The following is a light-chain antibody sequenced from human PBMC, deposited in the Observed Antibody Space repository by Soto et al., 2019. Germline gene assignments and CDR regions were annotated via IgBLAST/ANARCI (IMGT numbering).Light chain of an antibody. CDR1: TSNIGENS. J-gene: IGLJ1*01. V-gene: IGLV1-44*01. CDR2: VTN. CDR3: AAWDGSLNGHV. Sequence: LTQPPSVSGTLGQGVTISCSGSTSNIGENSVGWFQQLPGTAPKVLIYVTNKRPSGVPARFSASKSGTSAYLAISGLQSEDEADYYCAAWDGSLNGHVFGTGTKVTVL.